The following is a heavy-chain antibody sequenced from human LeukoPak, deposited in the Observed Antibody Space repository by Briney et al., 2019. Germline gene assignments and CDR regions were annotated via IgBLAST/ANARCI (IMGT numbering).Heavy chain of an antibody. CDR3: ASSPRESGYYYFDY. J-gene: IGHJ4*02. CDR2: IYYSGST. Sequence: SETLSLTCTVSGGSISSGGYYWSWIRQHPGKGLEWIGYIYYSGSTYYNPSLKSRVTMSVDTSKNHFSLKLSSVTAADTAVYYCASSPRESGYYYFDYWGQGILVTVSS. CDR1: GGSISSGGYY. D-gene: IGHD3-3*01. V-gene: IGHV4-31*03.